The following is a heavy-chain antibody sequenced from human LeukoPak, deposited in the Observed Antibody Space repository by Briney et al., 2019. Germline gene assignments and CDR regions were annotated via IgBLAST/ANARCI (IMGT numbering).Heavy chain of an antibody. CDR3: AGDDSGGWFDP. CDR2: ISAYNGNT. J-gene: IGHJ5*02. Sequence: ASMKVSCKASGYTFTSYGISRVRQAPGQGLEWMGWISAYNGNTNYAQKLQGRVTMTTDTSTSTAYMELRSLRSDDTAVYYCAGDDSGGWFDPWAREPWSPSPQ. V-gene: IGHV1-18*01. D-gene: IGHD2-21*02. CDR1: GYTFTSYG.